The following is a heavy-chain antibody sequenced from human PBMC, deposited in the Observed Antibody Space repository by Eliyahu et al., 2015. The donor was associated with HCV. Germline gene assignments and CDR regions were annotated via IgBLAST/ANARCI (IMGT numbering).Heavy chain of an antibody. CDR3: ASGGGGIAVAGTGGWFDP. CDR2: IHXXGST. Sequence: QVQLQESGPGLVKPSETLSLTCTVSGGSITTXYWGWIRQPPGKGLEXIGYIHXXGSTNYTPPLKSRVTMSVDTSKXQFSVMLTSVTTADTAVYYCASGGGGIAVAGTGGWFDPWGQGTLVTVSS. CDR1: GGSITTXY. D-gene: IGHD6-19*01. J-gene: IGHJ5*02. V-gene: IGHV4-59*01.